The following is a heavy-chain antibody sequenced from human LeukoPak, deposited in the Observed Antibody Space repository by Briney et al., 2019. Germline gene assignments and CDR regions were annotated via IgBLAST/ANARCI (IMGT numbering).Heavy chain of an antibody. CDR2: ISAHNGNA. D-gene: IGHD4-17*01. V-gene: IGHV1-18*01. Sequence: VAAVKVSCKASGYTFTNYDINWVRQAPGQGLEWMGWISAHNGNANYAQKLQGRVTMTTDTSTSTAYMEMRSLRSDDTAVYYCARLAYGANYIDYWGQGTLVTVSS. CDR3: ARLAYGANYIDY. CDR1: GYTFTNYD. J-gene: IGHJ4*02.